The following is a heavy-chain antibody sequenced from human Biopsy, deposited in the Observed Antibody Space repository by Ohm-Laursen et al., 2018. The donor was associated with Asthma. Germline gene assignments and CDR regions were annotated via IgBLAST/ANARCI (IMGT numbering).Heavy chain of an antibody. J-gene: IGHJ6*02. CDR3: ARAVDYSHYYGIDV. CDR2: ISVYNGNT. V-gene: IGHV1-18*01. CDR1: GYTFTSAG. Sequence: ASVTASCQASGYTFTSAGITWVRQAPGQGLEWMGWISVYNGNTKVAQKLQDRVTMITDTSTSTAYMELRSLRSDDTAVYFCARAVDYSHYYGIDVWGQGTTVTVS. D-gene: IGHD3-10*01.